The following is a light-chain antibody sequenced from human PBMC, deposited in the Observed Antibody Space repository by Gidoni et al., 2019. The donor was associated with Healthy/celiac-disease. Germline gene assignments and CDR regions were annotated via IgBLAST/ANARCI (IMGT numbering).Light chain of an antibody. J-gene: IGKJ4*01. CDR1: QCVSSN. CDR3: QQYNNWPPLT. V-gene: IGKV3-15*01. Sequence: DIVMSQPPATLSVSPGERSTLSCRASQCVSSNLPWYQQKPGQAPRLLIYGAATRATGIPARFSGSGSGREFTLTISSLQSEDFAVYYCQQYNNWPPLTFGGGTKVEIK. CDR2: GAA.